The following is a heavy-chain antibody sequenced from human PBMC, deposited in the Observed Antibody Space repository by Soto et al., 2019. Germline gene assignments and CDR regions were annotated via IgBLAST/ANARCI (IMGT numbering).Heavy chain of an antibody. D-gene: IGHD6-6*01. CDR2: ISNDGSKK. J-gene: IGHJ6*02. V-gene: IGHV3-30*03. CDR1: GYTFISYY. CDR3: ARVGYSSSSGSSGMDV. Sequence: SCKASGYTFISYYMHWVRQAPGKGLEWVADISNDGSKKYYADSVKGRFTISRDNSKNALYLQMNSLRAEDTAVYYCARVGYSSSSGSSGMDVWGQGTTVTVSS.